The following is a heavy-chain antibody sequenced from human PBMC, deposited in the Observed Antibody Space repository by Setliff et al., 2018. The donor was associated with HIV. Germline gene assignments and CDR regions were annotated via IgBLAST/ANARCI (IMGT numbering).Heavy chain of an antibody. Sequence: PGESLKISCVASGFTFSNYAMHWVRQAPGKGLEWVAVMSYDGSKKYYADSAKGRFTISRDNSKNTLYLQVNSLRAEDTAVYYCAKDDVPRDFDIWGQGTMVTVSS. J-gene: IGHJ3*02. CDR1: GFTFSNYA. CDR3: AKDDVPRDFDI. V-gene: IGHV3-30*04. CDR2: MSYDGSKK.